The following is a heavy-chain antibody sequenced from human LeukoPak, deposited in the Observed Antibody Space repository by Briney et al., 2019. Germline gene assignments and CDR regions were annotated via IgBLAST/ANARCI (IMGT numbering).Heavy chain of an antibody. V-gene: IGHV4-59*08. D-gene: IGHD4-23*01. CDR3: ARHGGGKGPFDY. J-gene: IGHJ4*02. CDR1: GGSISSYY. Sequence: PSETLSLTCTVSGGSISSYYWSWIRQPPGKGLEWIGYIYYSGSTNYNPSLKSRVTISVDTSKNQFSLKLSSVTAADTAVYYCARHGGGKGPFDYWGQGTLVTVSS. CDR2: IYYSGST.